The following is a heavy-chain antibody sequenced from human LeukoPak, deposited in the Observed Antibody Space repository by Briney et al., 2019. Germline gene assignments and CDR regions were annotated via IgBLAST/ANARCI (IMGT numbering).Heavy chain of an antibody. Sequence: GASVKVSCKTSGYTFTDHSIHWVRQGQAPGQGLEWVGWINPNGGAANYAQKFQGRVTMTRDTSISTAYMELSRLRSDDTAVYYCARGAHRITIFGVVNPLFDYWGQGTLVTVSS. D-gene: IGHD3-3*01. CDR2: INPNGGAA. J-gene: IGHJ4*02. V-gene: IGHV1-2*02. CDR1: GYTFTDHS. CDR3: ARGAHRITIFGVVNPLFDY.